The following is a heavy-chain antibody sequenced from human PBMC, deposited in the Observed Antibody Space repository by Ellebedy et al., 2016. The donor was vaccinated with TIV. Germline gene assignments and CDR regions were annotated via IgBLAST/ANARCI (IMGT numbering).Heavy chain of an antibody. D-gene: IGHD3-10*01. J-gene: IGHJ3*02. CDR1: GLTFSSYS. CDR2: IGSTITTI. CDR3: ARGGGSRLSHSFDN. V-gene: IGHV3-48*04. Sequence: PGGSLRLSCAASGLTFSSYSMNWVRQAPGKGLEWVSYIGSTITTIYYADSVKGRFTISRDNAKNSLYLQMNSLRAEDTAVYYCARGGGSRLSHSFDNWGQGKMVTVSS.